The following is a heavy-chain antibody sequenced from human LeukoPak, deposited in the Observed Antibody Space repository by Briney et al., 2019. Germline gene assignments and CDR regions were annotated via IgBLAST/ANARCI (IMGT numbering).Heavy chain of an antibody. CDR1: GGFFSGYY. CDR2: INHSGST. Sequence: TPSETLSLTCAVYGGFFSGYYWSWIRQPPGKGLEWIGEINHSGSTNYNPSLKSRVTISVDTSKNQFSLKLSSVTAADTAVYYCARGRITIIVVVIGLAFDIWGQGTMVTVSS. CDR3: ARGRITIIVVVIGLAFDI. J-gene: IGHJ3*02. V-gene: IGHV4-34*01. D-gene: IGHD3-22*01.